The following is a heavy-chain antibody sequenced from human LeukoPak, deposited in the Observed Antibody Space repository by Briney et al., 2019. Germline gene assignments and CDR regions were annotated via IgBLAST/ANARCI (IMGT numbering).Heavy chain of an antibody. Sequence: PGGSLRLSCAASGFTFSSYAMSWVRQAPGKGLEWVSAISGSGGSTYYADSVKGRFTISRDNSKNTLYPQMNSLRAEDTAVYYCAKKGGVLRYFDWPRNYYYYGMDVWGQGTTVTVSS. J-gene: IGHJ6*02. D-gene: IGHD3-9*01. CDR2: ISGSGGST. CDR3: AKKGGVLRYFDWPRNYYYYGMDV. CDR1: GFTFSSYA. V-gene: IGHV3-23*01.